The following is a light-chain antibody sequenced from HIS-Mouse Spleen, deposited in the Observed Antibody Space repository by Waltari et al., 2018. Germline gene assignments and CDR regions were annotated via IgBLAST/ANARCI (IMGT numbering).Light chain of an antibody. J-gene: IGLJ2*01. CDR1: ALPKKY. CDR3: YSTDSSGNHRV. Sequence: SYELTQPPSVSVSPGQTARNTCSGDALPKKYAYWDQQKSGQAPVLGIYEDSKRPSGIPERFSGSSSGTMATLTISGAQVEDEADYYCYSTDSSGNHRVFGGGTKLTVL. CDR2: EDS. V-gene: IGLV3-10*01.